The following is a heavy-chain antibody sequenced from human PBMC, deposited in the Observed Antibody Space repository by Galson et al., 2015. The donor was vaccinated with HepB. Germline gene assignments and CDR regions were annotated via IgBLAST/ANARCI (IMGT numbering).Heavy chain of an antibody. CDR3: AKDSAKPYCSANRCFWSSVLVPFQS. J-gene: IGHJ1*01. CDR2: ISGSGDST. CDR1: GFTFSSYA. V-gene: IGHV3-23*01. D-gene: IGHD3-3*01. Sequence: SLRLSCAASGFTFSSYAMTWVRQAPGKGLEWVSAISGSGDSTYYADSVRGRFTISRDNSKNTLYLRTNSLRAEDSAVYYCAKDSAKPYCSANRCFWSSVLVPFQSWGQGTLVTVSS.